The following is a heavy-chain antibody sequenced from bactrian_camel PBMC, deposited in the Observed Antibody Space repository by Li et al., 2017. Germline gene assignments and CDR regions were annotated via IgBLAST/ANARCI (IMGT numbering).Heavy chain of an antibody. J-gene: IGHJ6*01. D-gene: IGHD4*01. CDR1: TYGYSEEF. CDR2: IYGGITT. Sequence: HVQLVESGGGSVQAGGSLTLSCAASTYGYSEEFMGWFRQAPGKAREGVAAIYGGITTYYDDSVNGRFTISRDNAKNTLYLQLNSLRTEDTAMYYCAKEEESDYVFDERHFDYWGQGTQVTVS. CDR3: AKEEESDYVFDERHFDY. V-gene: IGHV3S1*01.